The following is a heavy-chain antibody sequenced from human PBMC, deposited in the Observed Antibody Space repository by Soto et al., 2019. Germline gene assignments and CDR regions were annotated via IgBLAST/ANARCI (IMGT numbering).Heavy chain of an antibody. D-gene: IGHD2-2*01. CDR2: INPNSGGT. CDR3: AREGVIVVVPAAILVPSYNWFDH. V-gene: IGHV1-2*02. J-gene: IGHJ5*02. Sequence: ASVKVSCKASGYTFTGYYMHWVRQAPGQGLEWMGWINPNSGGTNYAQKFQGRVTMTRDTSISTAYMELSRLRSDDTAVYYCAREGVIVVVPAAILVPSYNWFDHWGQGTLVTVSS. CDR1: GYTFTGYY.